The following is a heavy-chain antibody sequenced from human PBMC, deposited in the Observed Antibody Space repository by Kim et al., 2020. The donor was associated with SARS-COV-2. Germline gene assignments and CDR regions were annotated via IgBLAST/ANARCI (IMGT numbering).Heavy chain of an antibody. CDR1: GFTFSSYW. Sequence: GGSLRLSCAASGFTFSSYWMSWVRQAPGKGLEWVANIKQDGSEKYYVDSVKGRFTISRDNAKNSLYLQMNSLRAEDTAVYYCARVYNWNYDHLYYFDYWGQGTLVTVSS. V-gene: IGHV3-7*04. D-gene: IGHD1-7*01. CDR3: ARVYNWNYDHLYYFDY. J-gene: IGHJ4*02. CDR2: IKQDGSEK.